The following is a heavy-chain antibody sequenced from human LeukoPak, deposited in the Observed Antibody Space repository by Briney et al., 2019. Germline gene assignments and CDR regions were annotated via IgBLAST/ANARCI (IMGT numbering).Heavy chain of an antibody. Sequence: GGSLRLSCAASAFTFSDYYMSWIRQAPGKGLEWISYITDSGTDSYYAASVSGRFTISRDNAKNSLFLQMNSLRADDTAVYYCARVRYPVVPGTDAFDIWGQGTMVTVSS. CDR2: ITDSGTDS. CDR3: ARVRYPVVPGTDAFDI. CDR1: AFTFSDYY. V-gene: IGHV3-11*01. J-gene: IGHJ3*02. D-gene: IGHD3-22*01.